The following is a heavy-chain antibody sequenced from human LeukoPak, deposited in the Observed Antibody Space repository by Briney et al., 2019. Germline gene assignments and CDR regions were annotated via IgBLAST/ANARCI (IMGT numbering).Heavy chain of an antibody. CDR3: ARVSRSGMRNYYYYMDV. D-gene: IGHD2-15*01. CDR1: GFTFSSYA. V-gene: IGHV3-23*01. J-gene: IGHJ6*03. Sequence: GGSLRLSCAASGFTFSSYAMTWVRQAPGKGLEWVSGISGSGGFTYYADSVKGRFTISRDNSKNTLYLQMNSLRAEDTAVYYCARVSRSGMRNYYYYMDVWGKGTTVTISS. CDR2: ISGSGGFT.